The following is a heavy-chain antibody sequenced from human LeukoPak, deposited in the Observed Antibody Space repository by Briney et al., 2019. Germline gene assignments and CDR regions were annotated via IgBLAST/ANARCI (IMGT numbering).Heavy chain of an antibody. CDR3: ASLPGIAVAGDEYYFDY. V-gene: IGHV1-2*02. D-gene: IGHD6-19*01. J-gene: IGHJ4*02. CDR2: INPNSGGT. Sequence: ASVKVSCKASGYTFTGYYMHWVRQAPGQGLEWMGWINPNSGGTNYAQKFQGRVTMTRDTSISTAYMELSRLRSDDTAVYYRASLPGIAVAGDEYYFDYWGQGTLVTVSS. CDR1: GYTFTGYY.